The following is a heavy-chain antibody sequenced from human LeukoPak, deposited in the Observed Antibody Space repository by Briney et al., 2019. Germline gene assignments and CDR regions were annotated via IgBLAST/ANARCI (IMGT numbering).Heavy chain of an antibody. CDR2: INPNSGGT. D-gene: IGHD1-26*01. J-gene: IGHJ3*02. V-gene: IGHV1-2*02. Sequence: GASVKVSCKVSGYTFTDYYMHWVRQAPGQGLEWMGWINPNSGGTNYAQKFQGRVTMTRDTSITTAYMELSRLRSDDTAVYYCASTPSGASDAFDIWGQGTMVTVSS. CDR3: ASTPSGASDAFDI. CDR1: GYTFTDYY.